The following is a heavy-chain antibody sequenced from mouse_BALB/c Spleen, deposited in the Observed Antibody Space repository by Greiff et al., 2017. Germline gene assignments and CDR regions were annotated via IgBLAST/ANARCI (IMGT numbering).Heavy chain of an antibody. Sequence: LQQPGSELVRPGASVKLSCKASGYTFTSYWMHWVKQRHGQGLEWIGNIYPGSGSTNYDEKFKSKGTLTVDTSSSTAYMHLSSLTSEDSAVYYCTRWGYDGFAYWGQGTLVTVSA. CDR2: IYPGSGST. CDR3: TRWGYDGFAY. V-gene: IGHV1S22*01. CDR1: GYTFTSYW. J-gene: IGHJ3*01. D-gene: IGHD2-2*01.